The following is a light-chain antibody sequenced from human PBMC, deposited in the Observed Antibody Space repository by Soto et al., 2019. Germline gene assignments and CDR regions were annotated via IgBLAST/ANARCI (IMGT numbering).Light chain of an antibody. V-gene: IGLV1-51*01. CDR3: GTWDSGLSAVV. Sequence: QSVLTQPPSVSAAPGQTVTISCSGSSSNIGNNYVSWYQQLPGTAPKLLIYDNNERPSGIPDRFSASKSDTSATLGITGLQTGDEADYYCGTWDSGLSAVVVGGGTKLTVL. CDR1: SSNIGNNY. CDR2: DNN. J-gene: IGLJ3*02.